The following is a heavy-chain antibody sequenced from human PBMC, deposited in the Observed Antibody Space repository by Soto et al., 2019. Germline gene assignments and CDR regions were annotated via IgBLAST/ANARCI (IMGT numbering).Heavy chain of an antibody. V-gene: IGHV4-31*03. J-gene: IGHJ5*02. Sequence: QVQLQESGPGLVKPSQTLSLTCTISGGSISSGDYYWSWIRHPPGKGLEWIGSIYYSGRTNYNPSLKSRLNISLDTSTNQFSLKLSSVTAADTAVYYCARMGLHLGELSRKWFEPWGQGTLVTVSS. CDR2: IYYSGRT. D-gene: IGHD3-16*02. CDR1: GGSISSGDYY. CDR3: ARMGLHLGELSRKWFEP.